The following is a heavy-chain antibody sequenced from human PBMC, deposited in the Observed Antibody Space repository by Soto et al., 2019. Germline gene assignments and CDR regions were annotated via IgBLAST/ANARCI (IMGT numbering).Heavy chain of an antibody. Sequence: QVQLVESGGGVVQPGRSLRLSCAASGFTFSSYGMHWVRQAPGKGLEWVAVIWYDGSNKYYADSVKGRFTISRDNSKNTLYLKMNSLNAEDTAVYYCARDGSIEDTAMVTYYYYYYMDVWGKGTTVTVSS. CDR1: GFTFSSYG. V-gene: IGHV3-33*01. CDR2: IWYDGSNK. J-gene: IGHJ6*03. CDR3: ARDGSIEDTAMVTYYYYYYMDV. D-gene: IGHD5-18*01.